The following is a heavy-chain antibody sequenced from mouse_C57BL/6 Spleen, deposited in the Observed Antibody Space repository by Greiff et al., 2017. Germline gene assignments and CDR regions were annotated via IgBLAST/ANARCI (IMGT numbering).Heavy chain of an antibody. V-gene: IGHV2-5*01. D-gene: IGHD2-4*01. CDR2: IWRGGST. Sequence: QVQLKESGPGLVQPSQSLSITCTVSGFSLTSYGVHWVRQSPGKGLEWLGVIWRGGSTDYNAAFMSRLSITKDNSKSQVFFKMNSLQADDTAIYYCAKNRDDYRYYAMDYWGQGTSVTVSS. J-gene: IGHJ4*01. CDR1: GFSLTSYG. CDR3: AKNRDDYRYYAMDY.